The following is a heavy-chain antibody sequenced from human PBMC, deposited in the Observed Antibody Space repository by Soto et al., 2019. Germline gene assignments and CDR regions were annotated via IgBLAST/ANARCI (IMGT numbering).Heavy chain of an antibody. CDR1: GFTFSSYA. V-gene: IGHV3-23*01. CDR3: AKEHRIAVAGTIRNGDAFDI. CDR2: ISGSGGST. J-gene: IGHJ3*02. D-gene: IGHD6-19*01. Sequence: PGGSLRLSCAASGFTFSSYAMSWVRQAPGKGLERVSAISGSGGSTYYADSVKGRFTISRDNSKNTLYLQMNSLRAEDTAVYYCAKEHRIAVAGTIRNGDAFDIWGQGTMVTVSS.